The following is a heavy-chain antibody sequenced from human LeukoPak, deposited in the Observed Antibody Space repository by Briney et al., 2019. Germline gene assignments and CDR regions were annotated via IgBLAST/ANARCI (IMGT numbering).Heavy chain of an antibody. CDR1: GGTFISYA. CDR3: ARKYSGYDFGHFDY. CDR2: IIPIFGTA. Sequence: GASVKVSCKASGGTFISYAISWVRQAPGQGLEWMGGIIPIFGTANYAQKFQGRVTITADESTSTAYMELSSLRSEDTAVYYCARKYSGYDFGHFDYWGQGTLVTVSS. J-gene: IGHJ4*02. V-gene: IGHV1-69*13. D-gene: IGHD5-12*01.